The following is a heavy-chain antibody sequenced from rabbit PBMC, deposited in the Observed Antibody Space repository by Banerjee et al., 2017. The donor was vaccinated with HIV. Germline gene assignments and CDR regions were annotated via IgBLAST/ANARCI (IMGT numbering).Heavy chain of an antibody. Sequence: QEQLVESGGGLVQPEGSLTLTCTASGFSFSSNYYICWVRQAPGKGLEWIACIDAASSGSTYYASWANGRFTISSHNAQNTLYLQLNSLTAADTATYFCVRDRSGYAGYGYFFYFNLWGPGTLVTVS. J-gene: IGHJ4*01. D-gene: IGHD8-1*01. CDR3: VRDRSGYAGYGYFFYFNL. V-gene: IGHV1S45*01. CDR2: IDAASSGST. CDR1: GFSFSSNYY.